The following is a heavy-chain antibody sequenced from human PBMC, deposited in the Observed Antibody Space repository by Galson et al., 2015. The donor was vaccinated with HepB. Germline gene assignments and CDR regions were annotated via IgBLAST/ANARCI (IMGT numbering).Heavy chain of an antibody. Sequence: SVKVSCKASGYTFTSYDINWVRQATGQGLEWMGWMNPNSGNTGYAQKFQGRVTMTRNASISTAYMELSSLRSEDTAVYYCATGGVGATTNLYYYYGMDVWGQGTTVTVSS. V-gene: IGHV1-8*01. CDR2: MNPNSGNT. J-gene: IGHJ6*02. CDR3: ATGGVGATTNLYYYYGMDV. D-gene: IGHD1-26*01. CDR1: GYTFTSYD.